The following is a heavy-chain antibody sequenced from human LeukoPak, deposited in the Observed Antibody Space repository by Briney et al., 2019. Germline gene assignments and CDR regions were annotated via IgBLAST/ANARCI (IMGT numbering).Heavy chain of an antibody. D-gene: IGHD2-2*01. CDR3: ARGGVPAASWFDP. V-gene: IGHV4-31*03. J-gene: IGHJ5*02. CDR1: GGSISSGGYY. CDR2: IYYSGST. Sequence: SETLSLTCTVSGGSISSGGYYWSWIRQHPGRGLEWIGYIYYSGSTYYNPSRKSRVTISVATSKNQFSLKLSSVTAADTAVYYCARGGVPAASWFDPWGQGTLVTVSS.